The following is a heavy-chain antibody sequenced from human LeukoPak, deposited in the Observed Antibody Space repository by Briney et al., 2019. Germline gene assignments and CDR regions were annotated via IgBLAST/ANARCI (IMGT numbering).Heavy chain of an antibody. Sequence: PGGSLRLSCAASGFTVSSNYMSWVRQAPGKGLEWVSIIYSGGSTFYADSVKGRFTISRDNSKNTLYLQMNSLRAEDTAVYYCARDQLWLYGRTSYYYYFYMDVWGTGTTVAVSS. J-gene: IGHJ6*03. CDR1: GFTVSSNY. CDR3: ARDQLWLYGRTSYYYYFYMDV. D-gene: IGHD3-10*01. CDR2: IYSGGST. V-gene: IGHV3-53*01.